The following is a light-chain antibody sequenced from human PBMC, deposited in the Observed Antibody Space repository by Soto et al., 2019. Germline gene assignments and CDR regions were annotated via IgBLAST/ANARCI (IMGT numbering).Light chain of an antibody. Sequence: QAVVTQPPSVSGTPGQRVLISCTGSSSNIGAGYDVYWYQQFPGTAPKLLIYGSSNRPSGVPDRFSGSKSGTSASLAITGLQADDEADYYCQSYDSSLSRYVFGTGTKLTVL. CDR3: QSYDSSLSRYV. CDR2: GSS. CDR1: SSNIGAGYD. J-gene: IGLJ1*01. V-gene: IGLV1-40*01.